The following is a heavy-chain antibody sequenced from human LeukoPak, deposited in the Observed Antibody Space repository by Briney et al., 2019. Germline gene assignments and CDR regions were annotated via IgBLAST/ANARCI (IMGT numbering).Heavy chain of an antibody. Sequence: PSETLSLTCAVSGGSISSSNWWSWVRQAPGKGLEWVSYISSRSATIYYADSVKGRFTISRDNAKNSLYLQMNSLRAEDTAVYYCARDPLSSSSFDLWGQGTLVTVSS. CDR3: ARDPLSSSSFDL. CDR2: ISSRSATI. J-gene: IGHJ4*02. V-gene: IGHV3-48*01. D-gene: IGHD6-13*01. CDR1: GGSISSSN.